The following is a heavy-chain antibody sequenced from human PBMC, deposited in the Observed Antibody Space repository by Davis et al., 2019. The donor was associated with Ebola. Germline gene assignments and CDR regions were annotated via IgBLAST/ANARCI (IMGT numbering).Heavy chain of an antibody. Sequence: GESLKISCAASGFTFGDYAMSWVRQAPGKGLEWVGFIRSKGYGGTTEYAASAKGRFTMSRDDSKSIAYLQMNSLKTEDTAVYYCTRDYGGNSDYWGQGTLVTVSS. CDR3: TRDYGGNSDY. CDR1: GFTFGDYA. CDR2: IRSKGYGGTT. J-gene: IGHJ4*02. D-gene: IGHD4-23*01. V-gene: IGHV3-49*04.